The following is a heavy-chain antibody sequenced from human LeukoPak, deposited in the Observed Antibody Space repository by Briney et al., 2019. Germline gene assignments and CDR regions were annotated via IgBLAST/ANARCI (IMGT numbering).Heavy chain of an antibody. Sequence: SETLSLTCTVSGGSISTYYWTWIRQPPEKGLEWIGYIYDTGSTRYNPPLESRATISVDPSKKQFSLKLSAVTAADTAVYYCARLTTRPGGIRPLILDYWGQGNLVTVSS. V-gene: IGHV4-59*01. J-gene: IGHJ4*02. CDR2: IYDTGST. CDR3: ARLTTRPGGIRPLILDY. CDR1: GGSISTYY. D-gene: IGHD3-16*01.